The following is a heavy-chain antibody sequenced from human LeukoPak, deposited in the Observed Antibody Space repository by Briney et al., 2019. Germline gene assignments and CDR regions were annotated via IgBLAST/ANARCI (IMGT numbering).Heavy chain of an antibody. V-gene: IGHV3-7*01. CDR1: GFTFSSYG. D-gene: IGHD3-3*01. CDR2: VKQDGSEK. J-gene: IGHJ4*02. CDR3: ARGHRAWSY. Sequence: GRSLRLSCAASGFTFSSYGMHWVRQAPGKGLEWVANVKQDGSEKNYVDSVKGRFTISRDNAKNSLYLQMNSLRVDDTAVYYCARGHRAWSYWGQGTLVTVSS.